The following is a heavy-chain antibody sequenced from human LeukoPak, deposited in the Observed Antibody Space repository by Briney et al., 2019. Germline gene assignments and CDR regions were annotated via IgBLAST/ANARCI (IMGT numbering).Heavy chain of an antibody. CDR2: IYTSGST. Sequence: SETLSLTCTVSGGSISSYYWSWIRQPPGKGLEWIGYIYTSGSTNYNPSLKSRVTISVDTSKNQFSLKLGSVTAADTAVYYCARLQAQLWFDAPRFDPWGQGTLVTVSS. D-gene: IGHD5-18*01. V-gene: IGHV4-4*09. CDR1: GGSISSYY. J-gene: IGHJ5*02. CDR3: ARLQAQLWFDAPRFDP.